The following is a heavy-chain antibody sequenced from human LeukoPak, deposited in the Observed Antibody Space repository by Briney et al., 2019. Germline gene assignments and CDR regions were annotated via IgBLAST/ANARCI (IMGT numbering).Heavy chain of an antibody. D-gene: IGHD4-23*01. V-gene: IGHV4-59*08. CDR1: GGSMSSYY. CDR2: IYYTGST. J-gene: IGHJ4*02. Sequence: SETLSLTCTVSGGSMSSYYWSWIRQSPGKGLEWIGNIYYTGSTNYNPSLKSRVTISVDTSKNQFSLKLSSVTAADTAIYYCARLPLDYGDYGGFDYWGQGTLVTVST. CDR3: ARLPLDYGDYGGFDY.